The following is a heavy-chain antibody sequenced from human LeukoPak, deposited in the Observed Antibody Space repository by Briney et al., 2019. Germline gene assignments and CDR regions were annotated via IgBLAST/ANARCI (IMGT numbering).Heavy chain of an antibody. Sequence: GGSLRLSCAATGFTLSNNTMAWVRQAPGKGLEWVSTIISAGSTYYADSMKGRFTFSRDNSKNTLYLQMNSLRAGDTAVYYCAGRNYGSGSHYNYWGQGALVTVSS. CDR3: AGRNYGSGSHYNY. J-gene: IGHJ4*02. CDR1: GFTLSNNT. CDR2: IISAGST. D-gene: IGHD3-10*01. V-gene: IGHV3-23*01.